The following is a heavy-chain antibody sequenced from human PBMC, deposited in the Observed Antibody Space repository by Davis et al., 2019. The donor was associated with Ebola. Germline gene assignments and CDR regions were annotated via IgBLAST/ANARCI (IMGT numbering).Heavy chain of an antibody. V-gene: IGHV3-21*04. CDR2: ISSSGSYI. CDR1: RFTFSSYS. CDR3: AKAAIPTPPGNCFDP. J-gene: IGHJ5*02. Sequence: GGSLRLSCAASRFTFSSYSMNWVRQAPGKGLEWVSSISSSGSYIYYADSVKGRFTISRDNSKTTLYSQMNSLRVEDTAIYYCAKAAIPTPPGNCFDPWGQGTLVTVSS. D-gene: IGHD2-2*01.